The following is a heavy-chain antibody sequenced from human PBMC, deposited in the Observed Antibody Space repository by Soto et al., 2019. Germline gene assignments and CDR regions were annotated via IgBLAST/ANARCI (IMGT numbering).Heavy chain of an antibody. Sequence: SETLALTCTASGGSMSSYYGSWIRQPPGKGLEWIGYIYYSGSTNYNPSLKSRVTISVDTSKNQFSLKLSSVTAADTAVYYCARDYSGYSYGPLGYCYYYGMDVWGQGTTVTVSS. CDR1: GGSMSSYY. D-gene: IGHD5-18*01. V-gene: IGHV4-59*01. J-gene: IGHJ6*02. CDR3: ARDYSGYSYGPLGYCYYYGMDV. CDR2: IYYSGST.